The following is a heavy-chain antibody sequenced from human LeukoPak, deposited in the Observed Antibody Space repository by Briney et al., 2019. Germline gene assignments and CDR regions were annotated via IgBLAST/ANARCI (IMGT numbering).Heavy chain of an antibody. D-gene: IGHD5-18*01. J-gene: IGHJ4*01. V-gene: IGHV4-31*03. CDR3: ASAAGLSYGFDY. CDR1: GGSISSSGYY. Sequence: PSQTLSLTCTVSGGSISSSGYYWTWIRQHPGKGLEWIGYIYNSGTTYYNPSLATRVTLSGDTSNNQFSLNLSSVTPPDTTMYYCASAAGLSYGFDYWG. CDR2: IYNSGTT.